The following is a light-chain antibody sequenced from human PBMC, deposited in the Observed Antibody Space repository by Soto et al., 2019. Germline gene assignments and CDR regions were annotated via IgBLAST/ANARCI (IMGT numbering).Light chain of an antibody. CDR3: QQYNYWPPIT. Sequence: DIQMTQSPSSLSASVGDRVTITCQASQDISNYLNWYQQKPGKAPKLLIYDASNLETGVPSRFSGSGSGTDFTFTISSLQSEDFAVYYCQQYNYWPPITFGQGTRLE. CDR1: QDISNY. CDR2: DAS. V-gene: IGKV1-33*01. J-gene: IGKJ5*01.